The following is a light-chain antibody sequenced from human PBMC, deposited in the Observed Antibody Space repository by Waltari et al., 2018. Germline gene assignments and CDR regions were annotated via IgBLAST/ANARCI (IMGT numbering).Light chain of an antibody. V-gene: IGKV1-9*01. CDR1: QGISSN. Sequence: DIHLTQSPSFLSASVGERVTITCRASQGISSNLVWYQQKPGKAPKRLIYRASTLQSGVPSRFSGSESGTDFTLTISSLQPEDFAAYYCLQHNSYPRTFGQGTKVEVK. CDR2: RAS. CDR3: LQHNSYPRT. J-gene: IGKJ4*01.